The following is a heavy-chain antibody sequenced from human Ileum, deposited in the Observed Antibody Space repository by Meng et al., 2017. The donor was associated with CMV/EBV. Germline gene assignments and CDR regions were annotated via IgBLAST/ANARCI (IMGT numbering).Heavy chain of an antibody. J-gene: IGHJ4*02. V-gene: IGHV1-2*02. CDR1: GYTFTGYY. CDR3: MTVTGNYPY. CDR2: INPNSGGT. Sequence: QVQLVQSGAEVKKPGASVMVSCKASGYTFTGYYMHWVRQAPGQGLEWMQWINPNSGGTNYAQKFQGRVTMTRDTSISTAYMELSRLTSDDTAVYFCMTVTGNYPYWGQGALVTVSS. D-gene: IGHD1-7*01.